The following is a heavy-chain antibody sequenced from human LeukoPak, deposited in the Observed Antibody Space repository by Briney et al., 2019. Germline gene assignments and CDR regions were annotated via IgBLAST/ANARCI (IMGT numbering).Heavy chain of an antibody. CDR1: GFTFSSYA. CDR2: ISSNGGST. D-gene: IGHD6-13*01. V-gene: IGHV3-64*01. J-gene: IGHJ6*02. CDR3: AREGYSSSWYGVYYYYGMDV. Sequence: GGSLRLSCAASGFTFSSYAMHWVRQAPGKGLGYVSAISSNGGSTYYANSVKGRFTISRDNSKNTLYLQMGSLRAEDMAVYYCAREGYSSSWYGVYYYYGMDVWGQGTTVTVSS.